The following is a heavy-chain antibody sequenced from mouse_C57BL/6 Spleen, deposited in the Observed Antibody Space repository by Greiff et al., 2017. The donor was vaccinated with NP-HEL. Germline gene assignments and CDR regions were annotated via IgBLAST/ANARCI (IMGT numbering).Heavy chain of an antibody. CDR3: ARSPYITTVVASGMDY. CDR2: IHPNSGST. J-gene: IGHJ4*01. V-gene: IGHV1-64*01. Sequence: VQLQQPGAELVKPGASVKLSCKASGYTFTSYWMHWVKQRPGQGLEWIGMIHPNSGSTNYNEKFKSKATLTVDQSSSTAYMQLSSLTSDDSAVYYCARSPYITTVVASGMDYGGQGTSVTVSS. CDR1: GYTFTSYW. D-gene: IGHD1-1*01.